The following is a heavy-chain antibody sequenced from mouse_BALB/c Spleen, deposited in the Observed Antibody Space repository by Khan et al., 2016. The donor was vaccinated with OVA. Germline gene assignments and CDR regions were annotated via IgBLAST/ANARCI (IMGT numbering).Heavy chain of an antibody. CDR3: ARQPYYNYYIMDY. D-gene: IGHD2-12*01. V-gene: IGHV2-6-1*01. J-gene: IGHJ4*01. CDR2: IWSDGST. CDR1: GFSLTNYG. Sequence: VQLQESGPGLVAPSQSLSITCTISGFSLTNYGIHWVRQPPGKGLEWLIVIWSDGSTNYNSDLKSRLSISKDNSKSQVFLKMNSLQTDDTAMDYCARQPYYNYYIMDYWGQGTSVTVSS.